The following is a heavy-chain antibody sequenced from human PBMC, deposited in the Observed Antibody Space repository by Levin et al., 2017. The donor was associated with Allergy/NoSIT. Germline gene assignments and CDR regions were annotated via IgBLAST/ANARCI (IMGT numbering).Heavy chain of an antibody. D-gene: IGHD3-22*01. Sequence: KVSCKGSGYSFTSYWISWVRQMPGKGLEWMGRIDPSDSYTNYSPSFQGHVTISADKSISTAYLQWSSLKASDTAMYYCARYGSGYYHDAFDIWGQGTMVTVSS. CDR2: IDPSDSYT. J-gene: IGHJ3*02. CDR3: ARYGSGYYHDAFDI. V-gene: IGHV5-10-1*01. CDR1: GYSFTSYW.